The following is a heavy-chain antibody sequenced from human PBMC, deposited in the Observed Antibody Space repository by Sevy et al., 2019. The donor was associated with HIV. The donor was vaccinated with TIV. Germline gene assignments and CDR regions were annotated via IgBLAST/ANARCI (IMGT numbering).Heavy chain of an antibody. Sequence: GGSLRLSCTASGFTFSNHAMHWVRQGPGKGPEWVAFIRNDGSHEYYADSVKGRFTISRDNSKNTLYLQMNSPRPEDTAVYYCARDRKVLLVVYAIPFDAFDIWGQGTMVTVSS. CDR3: ARDRKVLLVVYAIPFDAFDI. J-gene: IGHJ3*02. CDR1: GFTFSNHA. V-gene: IGHV3-30*02. D-gene: IGHD2-8*02. CDR2: IRNDGSHE.